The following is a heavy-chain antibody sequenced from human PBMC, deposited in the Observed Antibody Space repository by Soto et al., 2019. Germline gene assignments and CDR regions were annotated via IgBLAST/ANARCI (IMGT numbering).Heavy chain of an antibody. CDR2: TYYRSSWYS. J-gene: IGHJ1*01. V-gene: IGHV6-1*01. D-gene: IGHD3-16*01. CDR1: GDSVSTDSAA. CDR3: ARESGRLFGL. Sequence: PSQTLSLTCAISGDSVSTDSAAWNWIRQSPSRGLEWLGRTYYRSSWYSEYAVSVKSRIIINADTSKNQFSLHLNSVTPEDTAVYFCARESGRLFGLWGQGTLVTVSS.